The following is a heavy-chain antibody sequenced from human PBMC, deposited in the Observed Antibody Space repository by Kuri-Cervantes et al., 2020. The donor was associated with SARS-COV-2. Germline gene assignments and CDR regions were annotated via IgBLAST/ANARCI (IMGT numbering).Heavy chain of an antibody. V-gene: IGHV3-30*06. Sequence: LSLTCAASGFTFSSYGMHWVRQAPGKGLEWVAVISYDGSNKYYADSVKGRFTISRDNSKNTLYLQMNSLRAEDTAVYYCARGGQNYYFDYWGQGTLVTVSS. J-gene: IGHJ4*02. CDR1: GFTFSSYG. D-gene: IGHD1-7*01. CDR2: ISYDGSNK. CDR3: ARGGQNYYFDY.